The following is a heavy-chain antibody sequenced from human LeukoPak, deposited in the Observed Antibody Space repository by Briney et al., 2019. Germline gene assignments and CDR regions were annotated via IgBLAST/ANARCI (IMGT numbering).Heavy chain of an antibody. Sequence: ASVKVSCKASGYTFSDYYMHWIRQAPGQGLEWMGWINTSSGGTNYAQKFLGRVTMTRDPSISTAYMELSGLTSDDTAVYYCARDLFPVIIAPTPVDWGQGTLVTVSS. V-gene: IGHV1-2*02. CDR1: GYTFSDYY. CDR3: ARDLFPVIIAPTPVD. D-gene: IGHD3-3*01. CDR2: INTSSGGT. J-gene: IGHJ4*02.